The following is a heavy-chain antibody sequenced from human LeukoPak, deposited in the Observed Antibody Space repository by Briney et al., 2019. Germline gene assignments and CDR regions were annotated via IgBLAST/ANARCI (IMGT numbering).Heavy chain of an antibody. CDR3: ARLTRS. D-gene: IGHD1-14*01. J-gene: IGHJ5*02. V-gene: IGHV4-30-2*01. CDR2: IYHSGST. Sequence: NPSQTLSLTCTVSGGSISSGGYYWSWIRQPPGKGLEWIGYIYHSGSTYYNPSLESRVIISIDTSKNQFSLRLTSVTAADTAVYYCARLTRSWGQGTLVTVSS. CDR1: GGSISSGGYY.